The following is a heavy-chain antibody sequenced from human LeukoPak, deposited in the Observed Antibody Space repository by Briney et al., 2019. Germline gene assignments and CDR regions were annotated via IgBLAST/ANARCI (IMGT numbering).Heavy chain of an antibody. CDR2: IYYSGST. CDR3: ARRPGRYYFDY. CDR1: GGSISSSSYY. D-gene: IGHD2-8*02. J-gene: IGHJ4*02. Sequence: SETLSLTCTVSGGSISSSSYYWGWIRQPPGKGLEWVGSIYYSGSTYYNPSLKSRVTISVDTSKNQFSLKLSSVTAADTAVYYCARRPGRYYFDYWGQRTLVTVSS. V-gene: IGHV4-39*01.